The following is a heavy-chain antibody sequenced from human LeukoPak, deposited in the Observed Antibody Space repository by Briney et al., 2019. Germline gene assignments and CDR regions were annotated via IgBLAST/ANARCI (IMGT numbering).Heavy chain of an antibody. V-gene: IGHV5-51*01. J-gene: IGHJ4*02. Sequence: GESLQISCKGSGYIFTSYWIGWVRQMPREDLEWIGIIYPGDSDTRYSPSFQGQVTISADKYISTAFLQWSSLQASDTAMYYCARSSAMTYNGPRDDWGQGTLVTVSS. D-gene: IGHD3-10*01. CDR3: ARSSAMTYNGPRDD. CDR2: IYPGDSDT. CDR1: GYIFTSYW.